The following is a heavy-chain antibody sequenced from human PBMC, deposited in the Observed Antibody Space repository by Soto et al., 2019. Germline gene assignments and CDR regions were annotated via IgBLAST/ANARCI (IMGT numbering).Heavy chain of an antibody. CDR3: VESLHYYGMDV. J-gene: IGHJ6*04. D-gene: IGHD2-15*01. CDR2: ISAYNGNT. V-gene: IGHV1-18*01. Sequence: GASVKVSCKASGYTFTSYGISWVRQAPGQGLEWMGWISAYNGNTNYAQKLQGRVTMTTDTSTGTAYMELRSLRSEDTAVYYCVESLHYYGMDVWGEGTTVTVSS. CDR1: GYTFTSYG.